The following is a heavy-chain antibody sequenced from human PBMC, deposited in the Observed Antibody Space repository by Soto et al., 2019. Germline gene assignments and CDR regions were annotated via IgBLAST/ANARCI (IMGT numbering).Heavy chain of an antibody. D-gene: IGHD4-17*01. J-gene: IGHJ4*02. CDR3: ASVYTVTTLRPFDY. Sequence: QVQLQQWGAGLLKPSETLSLTCAVYGGSFSGYYWSWIRQPPGKGLEWIGEITHSGSTNYNPSLKSRVTISVDTSKNQFSLKLSSVTAADTAVYYCASVYTVTTLRPFDYWGQGTLVTVSS. CDR1: GGSFSGYY. V-gene: IGHV4-34*01. CDR2: ITHSGST.